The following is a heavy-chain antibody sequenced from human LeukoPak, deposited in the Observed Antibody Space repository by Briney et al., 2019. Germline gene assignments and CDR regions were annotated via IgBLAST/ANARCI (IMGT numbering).Heavy chain of an antibody. J-gene: IGHJ5*02. D-gene: IGHD1-26*01. CDR1: GFTFSSYW. V-gene: IGHV3-7*01. CDR3: AGARGWEFSS. CDR2: IKQDGSEK. Sequence: GGSLRLSCAASGFTFSSYWMGWVRQAPGMGLEWVAAIKQDGSEKYYLDSVKGRFTISRDNAKNSLFLQMNSLRAEDTAVYYCAGARGWEFSSWGQGTLVTVSS.